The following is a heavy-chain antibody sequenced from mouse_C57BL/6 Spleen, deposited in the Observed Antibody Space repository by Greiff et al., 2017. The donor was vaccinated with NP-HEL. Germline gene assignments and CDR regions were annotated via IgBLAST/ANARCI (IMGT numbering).Heavy chain of an antibody. CDR1: GYTFTSYG. D-gene: IGHD1-1*01. V-gene: IGHV1-81*01. J-gene: IGHJ4*01. CDR3: ARYLYGSSYDNYAMDY. Sequence: VQLQQSGAEVARPGASVKLSCKASGYTFTSYGISWVKQRPGQGLEWIGEIYPRSGNTYYNEKFKGKATLTADKSSSTAYMELRSLTSEDSAVYFCARYLYGSSYDNYAMDYWGQGTSVTVSS. CDR2: IYPRSGNT.